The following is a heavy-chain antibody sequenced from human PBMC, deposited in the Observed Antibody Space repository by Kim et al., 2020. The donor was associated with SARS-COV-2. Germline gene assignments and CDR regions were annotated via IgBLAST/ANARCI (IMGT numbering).Heavy chain of an antibody. Sequence: SETLSLTCTVSGGSISSYYWSWIRQPPGKGLEWIGYIYYSGSTNYNPSLKSRVTISVDTSKNQFSLKLSSVTAADPAVYYCARDKARFDYWGQGTLVTVS. CDR2: IYYSGST. CDR3: ARDKARFDY. J-gene: IGHJ4*02. CDR1: GGSISSYY. V-gene: IGHV4-59*01.